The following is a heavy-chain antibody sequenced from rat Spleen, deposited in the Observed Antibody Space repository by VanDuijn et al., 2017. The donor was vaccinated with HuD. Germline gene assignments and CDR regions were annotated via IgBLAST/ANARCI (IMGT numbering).Heavy chain of an antibody. CDR1: GFTFSTYP. Sequence: EVQLVESGGGIVQPGRSLKLSCAATGFTFSTYPMAWVSQAPKKGREGVAAIIYDDRNTFYRDSVQGRFTISRSNAESTLYLQMDSLRSDDTATYYCARHGLTGSWYFDFWGPGTMVTVSS. D-gene: IGHD5-1*01. V-gene: IGHV5-17*01. CDR2: IIYDDRNT. J-gene: IGHJ1*01. CDR3: ARHGLTGSWYFDF.